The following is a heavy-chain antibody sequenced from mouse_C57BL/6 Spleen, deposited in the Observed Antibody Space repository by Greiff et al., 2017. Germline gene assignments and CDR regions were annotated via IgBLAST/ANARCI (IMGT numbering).Heavy chain of an antibody. Sequence: QVQLQQPGAELVRPGSSVKLSCKASGYTFTSYWMHWVKQRPIQGLEWIGNIDPSDSETHYNQKFKDKATLTVDKSSSTAYMQLSSLASEDSAVYDCAREDYDYDFAYWGQGTLVTVAA. CDR3: AREDYDYDFAY. D-gene: IGHD2-4*01. CDR1: GYTFTSYW. J-gene: IGHJ3*01. V-gene: IGHV1-52*01. CDR2: IDPSDSET.